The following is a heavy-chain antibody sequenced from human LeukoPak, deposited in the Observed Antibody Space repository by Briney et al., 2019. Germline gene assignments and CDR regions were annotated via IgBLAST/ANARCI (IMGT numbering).Heavy chain of an antibody. Sequence: SETLSLTCTVSGDSFSSHYWTWIRQPPGKGLEWIGYISYIGSANYNPSLKSRVTISIDTSKNQFSLKLSSVTAADTAVYYCARDLVTVTKGFDIWGQGTMVSVSS. CDR1: GDSFSSHY. CDR2: ISYIGSA. CDR3: ARDLVTVTKGFDI. J-gene: IGHJ3*02. D-gene: IGHD4-17*01. V-gene: IGHV4-59*11.